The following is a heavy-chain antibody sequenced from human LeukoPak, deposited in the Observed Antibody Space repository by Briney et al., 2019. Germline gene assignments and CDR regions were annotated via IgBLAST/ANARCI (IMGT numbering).Heavy chain of an antibody. D-gene: IGHD4-17*01. CDR1: GFTFSNYS. Sequence: PGGSLRLSCAASGFTFSNYSMNWVRQAPGKGLEWVSYISSSSSTIYYADSVKGRFTISRDNAKNSLYLQMNSLRAEDTAVYYCARDGDYGDYVMDYWGQGTLVTVSS. V-gene: IGHV3-48*01. CDR3: ARDGDYGDYVMDY. CDR2: ISSSSSTI. J-gene: IGHJ4*02.